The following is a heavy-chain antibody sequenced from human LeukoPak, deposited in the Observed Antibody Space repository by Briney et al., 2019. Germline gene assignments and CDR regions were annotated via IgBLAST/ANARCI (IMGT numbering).Heavy chain of an antibody. D-gene: IGHD3-22*01. CDR1: GFTFDYYA. Sequence: GRSLRLSCAASGFTFDYYAMLWVRRAPGKGLEWVSGISWNSGSIGYADSVKGRFTISRDNAKNSLYLQMNSLRAEDMALYYCAKDKDSSGLHWYFDLWGRGTLVTVSS. J-gene: IGHJ2*01. CDR2: ISWNSGSI. V-gene: IGHV3-9*03. CDR3: AKDKDSSGLHWYFDL.